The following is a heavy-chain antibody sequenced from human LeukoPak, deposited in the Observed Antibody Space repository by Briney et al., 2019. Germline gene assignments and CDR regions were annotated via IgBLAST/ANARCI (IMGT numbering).Heavy chain of an antibody. CDR2: IIPIFGTA. D-gene: IGHD2-2*01. CDR3: ARDCSRTSAQY. Sequence: EASVKVSCKASGGTFSSYAISWVRQAPGQGLEWMGGIIPIFGTANYAQKFQGRVTITADESTSTAYMELSGLRSEDTAVYYCARDCSRTSAQYWGQGTLVTVSS. J-gene: IGHJ4*02. CDR1: GGTFSSYA. V-gene: IGHV1-69*01.